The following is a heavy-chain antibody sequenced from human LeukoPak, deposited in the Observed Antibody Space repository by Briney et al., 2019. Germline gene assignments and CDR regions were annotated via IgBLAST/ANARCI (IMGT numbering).Heavy chain of an antibody. J-gene: IGHJ6*03. V-gene: IGHV3-33*01. CDR1: GFTFISYG. CDR3: ARDSGYRYGDVNYMDV. CDR2: IWYDGSNK. D-gene: IGHD5-18*01. Sequence: GGALRLSCVASGFTFISYGMHWVRPAPGKGLEGVGVIWYDGSNKYYAGSVKGRFTISRDNSKNTLYLQMNSLRAYDPTVYYCARDSGYRYGDVNYMDVWGKGTTVTAS.